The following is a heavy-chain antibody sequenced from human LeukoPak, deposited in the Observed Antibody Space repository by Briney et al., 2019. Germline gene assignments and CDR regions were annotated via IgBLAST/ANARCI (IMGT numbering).Heavy chain of an antibody. CDR3: ARERELGYFDY. CDR2: ISSSSSYI. D-gene: IGHD1-7*01. Sequence: GGSLRLSCAASGFTFSSYSMNWVRQAPGKGLEWGSSISSSSSYIYYADSVKGRFTTSRDNAKNSLYLKMNSLRAEDTAVYYCARERELGYFDYWGQGTLVTVSS. CDR1: GFTFSSYS. V-gene: IGHV3-21*01. J-gene: IGHJ4*02.